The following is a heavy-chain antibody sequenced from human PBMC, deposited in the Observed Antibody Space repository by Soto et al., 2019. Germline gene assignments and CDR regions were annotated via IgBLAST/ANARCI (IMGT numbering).Heavy chain of an antibody. CDR1: GYTFTSYD. J-gene: IGHJ3*02. D-gene: IGHD3-22*01. Sequence: ASVKVPCKASGYTFTSYDINWVRQATGQGLEWMGWMNPNSGNTGYAQKFQGRVTMTRNTSISTAYMELSSLRSEDTAVYYCARPVTYYYDSSGYYDAFDIWGQGTMVT. V-gene: IGHV1-8*01. CDR3: ARPVTYYYDSSGYYDAFDI. CDR2: MNPNSGNT.